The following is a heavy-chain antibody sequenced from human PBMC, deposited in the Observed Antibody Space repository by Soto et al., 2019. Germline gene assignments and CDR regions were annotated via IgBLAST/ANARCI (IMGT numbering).Heavy chain of an antibody. CDR3: ANDMGAAPGNSYYYHTIDV. CDR2: ISDSGVST. D-gene: IGHD3-16*01. Sequence: EVQLLESGGGLVQPGGSLRLSCAASGFTFSSYAMTWVRQAPGKGLEWVSTISDSGVSTYYGDSVKGRFTISRDNSKKTLYLQMNSLRAEDTAVYYCANDMGAAPGNSYYYHTIDVWGQGTTVTVSS. CDR1: GFTFSSYA. J-gene: IGHJ6*02. V-gene: IGHV3-23*01.